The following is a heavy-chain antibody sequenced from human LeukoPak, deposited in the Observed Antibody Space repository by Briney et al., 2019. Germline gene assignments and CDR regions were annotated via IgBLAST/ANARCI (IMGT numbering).Heavy chain of an antibody. Sequence: GRSLRLSCAASGFTFSSYGMHWVRQAPGKGLEWVAVIWYDGSNKYYADSVKGRFTISRDNSKNTLYLQMNGLRAEDTAVYYCARGGYGDYAFDIWGQGTMVTVSS. D-gene: IGHD4-17*01. V-gene: IGHV3-33*01. CDR2: IWYDGSNK. CDR3: ARGGYGDYAFDI. CDR1: GFTFSSYG. J-gene: IGHJ3*02.